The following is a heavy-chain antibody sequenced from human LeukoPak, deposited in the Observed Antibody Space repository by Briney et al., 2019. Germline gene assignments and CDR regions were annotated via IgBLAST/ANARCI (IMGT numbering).Heavy chain of an antibody. CDR3: ARDRDGNFDY. Sequence: SVKVSCKASGYTFTGYYMHWVRQAPGQGLEWMGGIIPIFGTANYAQKFQGRVTITADKSTSTAYMELSSLRSEDTAVYYCARDRDGNFDYWGQGTLVTVSS. J-gene: IGHJ4*02. CDR1: GYTFTGYY. V-gene: IGHV1-69*06. D-gene: IGHD1-14*01. CDR2: IIPIFGTA.